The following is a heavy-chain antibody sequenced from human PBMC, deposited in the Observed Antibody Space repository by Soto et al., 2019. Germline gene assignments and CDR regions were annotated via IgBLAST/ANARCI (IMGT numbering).Heavy chain of an antibody. CDR1: GFTFSSYV. CDR2: ISGSGGGT. Sequence: PGGSLRLSCAASGFTFSSYVMSWVRQAPGKGLEWVSAISGSGGGTYYADSVKGRLIITRDNSKNTLFLQMNSLRAEDTAVYYCARGVWNFRDPYYYYGMDVWGQGTTVTVSS. V-gene: IGHV3-23*01. J-gene: IGHJ6*02. CDR3: ARGVWNFRDPYYYYGMDV. D-gene: IGHD1-7*01.